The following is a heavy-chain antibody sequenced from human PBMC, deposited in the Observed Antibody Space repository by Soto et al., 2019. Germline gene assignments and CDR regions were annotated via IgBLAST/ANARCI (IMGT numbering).Heavy chain of an antibody. Sequence: QVQLVGSGGGVVQPGRSLRLSCAASGFTFSSYGMHWVRQAPGKGLEWVAVISYDGSNKYYADSVKGRFTISRDNSQNTLYLQMNSQRAEDTAVYYCAKGGIVVVTAILDYWGQGTLVTVSS. V-gene: IGHV3-30*18. D-gene: IGHD2-21*02. CDR2: ISYDGSNK. J-gene: IGHJ4*02. CDR3: AKGGIVVVTAILDY. CDR1: GFTFSSYG.